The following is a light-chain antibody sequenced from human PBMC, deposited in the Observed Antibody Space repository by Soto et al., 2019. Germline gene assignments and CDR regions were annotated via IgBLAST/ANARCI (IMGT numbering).Light chain of an antibody. CDR1: QTISSW. J-gene: IGKJ1*01. V-gene: IGKV1-5*03. CDR2: KAS. Sequence: DIQITQSPSTLSGSVGDRVTITCRASQTISSWLAWYQQKPGKAPKLLIYKASTLKSGVPSRFSGSGSGTEFTLTISSLQPDDFATYCCQHYNSYSEAFGQGTRWIS. CDR3: QHYNSYSEA.